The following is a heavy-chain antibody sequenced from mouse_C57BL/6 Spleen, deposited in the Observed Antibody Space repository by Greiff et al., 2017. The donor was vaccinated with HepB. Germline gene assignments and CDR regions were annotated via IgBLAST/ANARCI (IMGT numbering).Heavy chain of an antibody. Sequence: EVQLQESGGGLVQPGGFMKLSCVASGFTFSNYWMNWVRQSPEKGLEWVAQIRLKSDNYATHYAESVKGRFTISRDDSKSSVYLQMNNLRAEDTGIYYCTGGSPFGYWGQGTTLTVSS. CDR3: TGGSPFGY. J-gene: IGHJ2*01. CDR1: GFTFSNYW. CDR2: IRLKSDNYAT. D-gene: IGHD3-1*01. V-gene: IGHV6-3*01.